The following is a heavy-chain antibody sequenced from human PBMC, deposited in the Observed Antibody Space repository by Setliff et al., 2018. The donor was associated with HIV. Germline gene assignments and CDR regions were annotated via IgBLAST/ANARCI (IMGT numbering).Heavy chain of an antibody. CDR1: GGSFSGYY. CDR2: INHSGST. V-gene: IGHV4-34*01. J-gene: IGHJ4*02. Sequence: SSETLSLTCAVYGGSFSGYYWSWIRQPPGKGLEWIGEINHSGSTNYNPSLKSRVTISVDTSKNQFSLKLSSVTAADTAVYYCARQSTVAAAGFDFWGQGTLVTVSS. D-gene: IGHD6-13*01. CDR3: ARQSTVAAAGFDF.